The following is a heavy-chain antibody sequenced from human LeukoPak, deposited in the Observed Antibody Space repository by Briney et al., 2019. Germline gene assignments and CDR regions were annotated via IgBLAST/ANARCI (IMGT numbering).Heavy chain of an antibody. J-gene: IGHJ5*02. Sequence: GSLRLSCAASGFTFSSYGMHWVRQAPGKGLEWVAFIRYDGSNKYYADSVKGRFTISRDNSKNTLYLQMNSLRAEDTAVYYCAKDLGPPRSMVRGVNWFDPWGQGTLVTVSS. CDR2: IRYDGSNK. V-gene: IGHV3-30*02. CDR3: AKDLGPPRSMVRGVNWFDP. CDR1: GFTFSSYG. D-gene: IGHD3-10*01.